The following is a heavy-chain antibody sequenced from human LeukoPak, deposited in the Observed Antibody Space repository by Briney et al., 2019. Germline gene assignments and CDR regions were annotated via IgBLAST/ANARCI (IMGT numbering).Heavy chain of an antibody. V-gene: IGHV4-31*03. J-gene: IGHJ6*02. CDR3: ARVSPMQYYYGMDV. Sequence: PSETQSLTCTVSVGSIIRGDYYWSWIRQCPGKGLERIGYIYYTGSTYYTPSLKSRVTISIDTANNQFSLKLTSVTAADTAVYYCARVSPMQYYYGMDVWGQGTTVTVSS. D-gene: IGHD2-2*01. CDR1: VGSIIRGDYY. CDR2: IYYTGST.